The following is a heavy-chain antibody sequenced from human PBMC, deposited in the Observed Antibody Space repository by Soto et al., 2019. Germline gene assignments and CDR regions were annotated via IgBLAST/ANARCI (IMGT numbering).Heavy chain of an antibody. D-gene: IGHD2-2*02. CDR3: ARDLYITPVTPNWFDP. Sequence: PGGSLRLCCAASGFTFSSYSMNWVRQAPGKGLEWVSSISSSSSYIYYADSVKGRFTISRDNAKNSLYLQMNSLRAEDTAVYYCARDLYITPVTPNWFDPWGQGTLVTVSS. V-gene: IGHV3-21*01. CDR2: ISSSSSYI. J-gene: IGHJ5*02. CDR1: GFTFSSYS.